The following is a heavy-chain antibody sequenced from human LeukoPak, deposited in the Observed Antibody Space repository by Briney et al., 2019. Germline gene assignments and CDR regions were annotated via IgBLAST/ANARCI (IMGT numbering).Heavy chain of an antibody. CDR2: IYHSGST. CDR3: ATRPEQQLVLDY. D-gene: IGHD6-13*01. V-gene: IGHV4-30-2*01. CDR1: GGSISSGGYY. Sequence: SQTLSLTCTVSGGSISSGGYYWSWIRQPPGKGLEWIGYIYHSGSTYYNPSLKSRVTISVDTSKNQFSLKLSSVTAADTAVYFCATRPEQQLVLDYWGQGTLVTVSS. J-gene: IGHJ4*02.